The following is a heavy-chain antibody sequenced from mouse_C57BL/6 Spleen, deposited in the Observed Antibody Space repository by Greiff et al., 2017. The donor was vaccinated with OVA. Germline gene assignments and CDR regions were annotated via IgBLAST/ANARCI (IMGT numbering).Heavy chain of an antibody. Sequence: LQESGAELVRPGTSVKVSCKASGYAFTNYLIEWVKQRPGQGLEWIGVINPGSGGTNYNEKFKGKATLTADKSSSTAYMQLSSLTSEDSAVYFCAREDTFMVTRFAYWGQGTLVTVSA. J-gene: IGHJ3*01. CDR3: AREDTFMVTRFAY. V-gene: IGHV1-54*01. D-gene: IGHD2-2*01. CDR1: GYAFTNYL. CDR2: INPGSGGT.